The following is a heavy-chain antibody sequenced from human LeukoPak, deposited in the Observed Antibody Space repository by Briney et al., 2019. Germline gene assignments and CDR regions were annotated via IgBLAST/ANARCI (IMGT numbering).Heavy chain of an antibody. CDR3: ARDLGHDYVNY. Sequence: PGRSLRLSCAASGLTFSSYAMHWVRQAPGKGLEWVAVISYDGSNKYYADSVKGRFTISRDNSKNTLYLQMNSLRAEDTAVYYCARDLGHDYVNYWGQGTLVTVSS. J-gene: IGHJ4*02. D-gene: IGHD3-16*01. CDR2: ISYDGSNK. CDR1: GLTFSSYA. V-gene: IGHV3-30*04.